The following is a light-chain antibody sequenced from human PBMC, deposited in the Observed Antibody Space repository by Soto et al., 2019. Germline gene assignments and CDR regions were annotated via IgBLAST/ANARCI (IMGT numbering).Light chain of an antibody. V-gene: IGKV3-20*01. J-gene: IGKJ1*01. Sequence: EIVLTQSPGSLSLSQGERATLSCRASQSVDSSFFAWYQQKPGQAPRPLIYGASNRATGIPDRFSGRGSGTDFTLTITGLEPEDFAVYYCQQYVSSVTFGQGTKVEIK. CDR3: QQYVSSVT. CDR1: QSVDSSF. CDR2: GAS.